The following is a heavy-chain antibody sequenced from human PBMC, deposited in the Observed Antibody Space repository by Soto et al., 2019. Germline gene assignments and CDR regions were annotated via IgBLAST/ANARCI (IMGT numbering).Heavy chain of an antibody. CDR2: INTGNGNT. CDR1: GYTFTNYA. J-gene: IGHJ6*02. CDR3: ANGGNIVVVVADYGMDV. D-gene: IGHD2-15*01. Sequence: ASVKVSCKASGYTFTNYAMHWVRQAPGQRLEWMGWINTGNGNTKSSQKFQDRVTITRDTSASTAYMELSSLRSEDTAVYYCANGGNIVVVVADYGMDVWGQGTTVTVSS. V-gene: IGHV1-3*04.